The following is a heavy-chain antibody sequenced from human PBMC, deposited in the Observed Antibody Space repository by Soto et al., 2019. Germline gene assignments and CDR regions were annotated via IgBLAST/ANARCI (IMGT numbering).Heavy chain of an antibody. CDR2: INPNSGGT. CDR3: ARGLSSSAKYGMDV. J-gene: IGHJ6*02. CDR1: GYTFTGYY. Sequence: ASVKVSCKASGYTFTGYYMHWVRQAPGQGLEWMGWINPNSGGTNYAQKFQGWVTMTRDTSISTAYTELSRLRSDDTAVYYCARGLSSSAKYGMDVWGQGTTVTVSS. V-gene: IGHV1-2*04. D-gene: IGHD6-13*01.